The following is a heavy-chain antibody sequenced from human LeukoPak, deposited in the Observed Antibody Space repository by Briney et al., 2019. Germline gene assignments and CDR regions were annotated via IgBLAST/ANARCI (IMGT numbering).Heavy chain of an antibody. CDR2: INHSGST. V-gene: IGHV4-34*01. D-gene: IGHD5-18*01. Sequence: SETLSLTCAVYGGSFSGYYWSWIRQPPGKGLERIGEINHSGSTNYNPSLKSRVTISVDTSKNQFSLKLSSVTAADTAVYYCARRSSGYSYGHWGQGTLVTVSS. J-gene: IGHJ4*02. CDR1: GGSFSGYY. CDR3: ARRSSGYSYGH.